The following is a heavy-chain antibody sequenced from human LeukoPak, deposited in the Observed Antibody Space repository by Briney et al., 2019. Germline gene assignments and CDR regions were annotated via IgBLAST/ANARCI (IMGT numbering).Heavy chain of an antibody. V-gene: IGHV3-33*01. CDR1: GFSLSNYG. Sequence: GGSLRLSCAACGFSLSNYGMHWVRQAPGKGLEWVAAILYDGNTKHYADSVKGRFTISRDISKNTFYMQMNSLTAEDTAVYYCARDHRPEIQYYYMDVWGKGTTVAVSS. J-gene: IGHJ6*03. CDR2: ILYDGNTK. CDR3: ARDHRPEIQYYYMDV. D-gene: IGHD1-14*01.